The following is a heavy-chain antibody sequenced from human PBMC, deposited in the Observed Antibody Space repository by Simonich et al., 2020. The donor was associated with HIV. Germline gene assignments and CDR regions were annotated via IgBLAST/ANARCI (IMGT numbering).Heavy chain of an antibody. V-gene: IGHV4-34*01. Sequence: QVQLQQWGAGLLKPSETLSLTCAVYGGSFSGDYWSWIRQSPGKGLEWIGEINHSGSSNYNPSLKSRVTISVDASKNQVSLKLSSVTAADTAVYYCTRGYGDYGDYWGQGTLVTVSS. J-gene: IGHJ4*02. CDR1: GGSFSGDY. CDR3: TRGYGDYGDY. D-gene: IGHD4-17*01. CDR2: INHSGSS.